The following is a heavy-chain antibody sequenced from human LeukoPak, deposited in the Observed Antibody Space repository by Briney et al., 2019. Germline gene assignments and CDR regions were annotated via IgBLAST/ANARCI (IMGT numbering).Heavy chain of an antibody. J-gene: IGHJ4*02. D-gene: IGHD6-13*01. V-gene: IGHV4-4*07. CDR2: IYTTGST. CDR1: GGSIRIYF. Sequence: SKTLSLTCSVCGGSIRIYFWSWIRQSAGKGLERIGRIYTTGSTNYKPSLRSRGTMSVVQSQNQVPLKRKSENAADPAVYYCARAGYTSTWTFDYWGQGILVTVSS. CDR3: ARAGYTSTWTFDY.